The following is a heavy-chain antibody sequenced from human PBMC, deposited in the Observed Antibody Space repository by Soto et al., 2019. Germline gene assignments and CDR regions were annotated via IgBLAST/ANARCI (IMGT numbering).Heavy chain of an antibody. Sequence: GGSLRLSCAASGFTFSDYYMNWIRQAPGKGLEWLSSISSGGSSIHYADSVKGRFTISRDNARNSLSLQMNSLRAADTAVYYCARGAAAGGNFDYWGQGTLVTVYS. CDR1: GFTFSDYY. CDR2: ISSGGSSI. J-gene: IGHJ4*02. D-gene: IGHD6-13*01. CDR3: ARGAAAGGNFDY. V-gene: IGHV3-11*01.